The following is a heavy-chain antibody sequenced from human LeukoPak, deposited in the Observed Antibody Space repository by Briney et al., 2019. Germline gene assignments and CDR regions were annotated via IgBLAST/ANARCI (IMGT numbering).Heavy chain of an antibody. J-gene: IGHJ4*02. CDR1: GFTFDDYA. CDR2: ISGDGGST. D-gene: IGHD2-15*01. CDR3: AISDFAAHFDY. V-gene: IGHV3-43*02. Sequence: PGGSLRLSCAASGFTFDDYAMHWVRQAPGKGLEWVSLISGDGGSTYYADSVKGRFTISRDNSKNSLYLQMNSLGTEDTALYYCAISDFAAHFDYWGQGTLVTVSS.